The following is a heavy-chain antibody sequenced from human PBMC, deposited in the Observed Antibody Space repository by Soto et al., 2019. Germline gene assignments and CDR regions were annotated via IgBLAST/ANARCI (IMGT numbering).Heavy chain of an antibody. CDR1: GYTLTELS. V-gene: IGHV1-24*01. J-gene: IGHJ4*02. D-gene: IGHD5-12*01. CDR2: FDPEDGET. Sequence: ASVKVSCKVSGYTLTELSMHWVRQAPGKGLEWMGGFDPEDGETIYAQKFQGRVTMTEDTSTDTAYMELSSLRSEDTAVYYCATGGATPADPDLVAQGDYWGQGTLVTVSS. CDR3: ATGGATPADPDLVAQGDY.